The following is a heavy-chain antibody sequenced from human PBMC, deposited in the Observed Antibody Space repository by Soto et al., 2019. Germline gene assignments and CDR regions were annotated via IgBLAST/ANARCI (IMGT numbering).Heavy chain of an antibody. CDR1: SGSISSSSYY. J-gene: IGHJ4*02. CDR3: ANTGGS. CDR2: IYYSGST. Sequence: QLQLQESGPGLVKPSETLSLTCTVSSGSISSSSYYWGWVRQPPGKGLEWIGSIYYSGSTYYNPSLKSRLTISVDTSKNQFSLKLSSVTAVDTAVYYCANTGGSWGQGTLVTVSS. V-gene: IGHV4-39*01. D-gene: IGHD3-10*01.